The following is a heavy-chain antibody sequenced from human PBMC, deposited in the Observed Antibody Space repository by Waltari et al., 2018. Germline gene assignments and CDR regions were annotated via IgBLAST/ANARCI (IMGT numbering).Heavy chain of an antibody. CDR1: GYTFTHYH. Sequence: QEQLVQSGSEVKKPGASVRVSFQASGYTFTHYHLHWFRQTPGQGFEWMGWFNPKNGDSNSAEKFLGRVTMTRDTSINTVYLDLSGLRSDDTAVFFCARDPGPIVGAPDLWGQGTLVTVSS. J-gene: IGHJ5*02. CDR2: FNPKNGDS. CDR3: ARDPGPIVGAPDL. D-gene: IGHD1-26*01. V-gene: IGHV1-2*02.